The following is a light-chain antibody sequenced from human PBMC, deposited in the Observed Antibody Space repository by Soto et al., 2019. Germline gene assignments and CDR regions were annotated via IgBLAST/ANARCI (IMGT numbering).Light chain of an antibody. V-gene: IGKV2-28*01. J-gene: IGKJ3*01. Sequence: DIVMTQSPLTLPVTPGEPSSISCSSSQSLLHSNGYNYFDWYLQKPGQSPQLLIYLGSYRASGVPDRFSGSGSGTDFTLKISRVEAEDVGVYYCMQTRQTPFTFGPGTKVDIK. CDR3: MQTRQTPFT. CDR1: QSLLHSNGYNY. CDR2: LGS.